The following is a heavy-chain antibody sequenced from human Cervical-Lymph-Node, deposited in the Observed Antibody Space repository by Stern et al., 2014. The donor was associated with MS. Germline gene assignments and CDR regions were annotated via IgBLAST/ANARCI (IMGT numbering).Heavy chain of an antibody. Sequence: EVHLVESGGGVIQPGGSLRLSCTASGFTVRRDYMTWVRQAPGTGLAWVSLRTNVGSTFYTDSVKGRFTISRDDSKNTVYLHMTSLRAEDTAMYYCARDTSSPERSDWWGQGTLVTVSS. D-gene: IGHD1-1*01. CDR2: RTNVGST. V-gene: IGHV3-53*01. CDR3: ARDTSSPERSDW. CDR1: GFTVRRDY. J-gene: IGHJ4*02.